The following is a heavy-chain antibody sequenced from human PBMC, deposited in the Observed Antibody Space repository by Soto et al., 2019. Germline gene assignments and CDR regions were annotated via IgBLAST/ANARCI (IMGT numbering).Heavy chain of an antibody. V-gene: IGHV1-18*01. D-gene: IGHD6-19*01. J-gene: IGHJ6*02. Sequence: QVQLVQSGAEVKKPGASVKVSCKASGYTFTSYGISWVRQAPGQGLEWMGWISAYNGNTNYAQKLQGRVTMTTDTSTSTAYMELRSLRSDDTAVYYCARAPPLYSSGWRIYGMDVWGQGTTVTVSS. CDR2: ISAYNGNT. CDR3: ARAPPLYSSGWRIYGMDV. CDR1: GYTFTSYG.